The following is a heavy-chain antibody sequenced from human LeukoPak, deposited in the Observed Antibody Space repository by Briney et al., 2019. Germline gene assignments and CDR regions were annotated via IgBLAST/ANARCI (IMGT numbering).Heavy chain of an antibody. D-gene: IGHD2/OR15-2a*01. Sequence: GGSLRLSCAASGFTFSSYAMNWVRQAPGTGLDWVSGISGSVGSTYYADSVKGRFTISRDNSKNTLYLQMSSLRAEDTAVYYCASNPPFYDGDFDYWGQGTLVTVSS. CDR3: ASNPPFYDGDFDY. CDR1: GFTFSSYA. V-gene: IGHV3-23*01. J-gene: IGHJ4*02. CDR2: ISGSVGST.